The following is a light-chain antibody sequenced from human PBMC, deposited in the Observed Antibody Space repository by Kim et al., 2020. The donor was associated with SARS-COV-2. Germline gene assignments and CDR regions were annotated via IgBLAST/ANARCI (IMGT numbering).Light chain of an antibody. CDR2: KAS. V-gene: IGKV1-5*03. CDR1: QSISSW. CDR3: QQSYSTPET. J-gene: IGKJ2*01. Sequence: SAAVEDRVTITCPASQSISSWLAWYQQKPGKAPKLLIYKASSLESGVPSRFSGSGSGTEFTLTISSLQPDDFATYYCQQSYSTPETFGQGTKLEIK.